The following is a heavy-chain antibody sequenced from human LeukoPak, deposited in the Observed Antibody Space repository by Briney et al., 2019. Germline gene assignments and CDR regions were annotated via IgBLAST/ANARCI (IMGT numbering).Heavy chain of an antibody. CDR3: ATDSDAQPRGGY. J-gene: IGHJ4*02. Sequence: PGGSLRLSCAASGFTFSSYAMHWVRQAPGKGLEWVAVISYDGSNKYYADSVKGRFTISRDNSKNTLCLQMNSLRAEDTAVYYCATDSDAQPRGGYWGQGTLVTVSS. CDR1: GFTFSSYA. V-gene: IGHV3-30*01. D-gene: IGHD2-15*01. CDR2: ISYDGSNK.